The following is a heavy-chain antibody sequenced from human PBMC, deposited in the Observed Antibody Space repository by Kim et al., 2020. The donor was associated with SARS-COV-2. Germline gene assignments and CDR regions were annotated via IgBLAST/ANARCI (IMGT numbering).Heavy chain of an antibody. Sequence: ASVKVSCKASGYIFRGNYIHWVRQAPGQGFEWMGWINPDRDVTSYAQKSQGRVTMTRDTSLSTVYMELHRLTSDDAAVYYCARDASYYHFWGGSHRYAMDVWGKETAVIVSS. V-gene: IGHV1-2*02. D-gene: IGHD3-3*01. J-gene: IGHJ6*04. CDR2: INPDRDVT. CDR3: ARDASYYHFWGGSHRYAMDV. CDR1: GYIFRGNY.